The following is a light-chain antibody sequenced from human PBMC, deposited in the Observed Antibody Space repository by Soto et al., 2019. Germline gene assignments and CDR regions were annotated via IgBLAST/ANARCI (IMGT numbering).Light chain of an antibody. CDR1: QSVSSSF. V-gene: IGKV3-20*01. CDR3: QQYGSSHRAGLT. J-gene: IGKJ4*01. Sequence: EIVLTQSPCTLSLSPGERATISCRASQSVSSSFLAWYQQKPGQAPRLLIYGASSRATGIPDRFSGSGSWTYFTLTISRMEPEDFAVYYCQQYGSSHRAGLTFGGGTKVEIK. CDR2: GAS.